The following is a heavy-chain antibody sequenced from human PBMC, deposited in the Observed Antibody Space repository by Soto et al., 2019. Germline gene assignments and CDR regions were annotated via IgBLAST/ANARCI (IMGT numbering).Heavy chain of an antibody. J-gene: IGHJ4*02. CDR2: ISSSGTSA. CDR3: ARDRGAVTGQYFDY. CDR1: GFTFSAVY. Sequence: QVQLEESGGGLVKPGGSLRLSCAASGFTFSAVYMSWIRQAPNKGLEYISYISSSGTSANYADSVKGRFTISRGNAKNSLYLQMTSLRAEDTAVYYCARDRGAVTGQYFDYWGQGALVTVSS. D-gene: IGHD6-19*01. V-gene: IGHV3-11*05.